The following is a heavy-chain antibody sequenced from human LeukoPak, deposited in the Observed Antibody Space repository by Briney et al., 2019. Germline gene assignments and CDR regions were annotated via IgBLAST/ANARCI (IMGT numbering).Heavy chain of an antibody. V-gene: IGHV4-34*01. CDR3: AREVHDYVWGSQHDALDI. D-gene: IGHD3-16*01. J-gene: IGHJ3*02. CDR1: GGSFSGYY. CDR2: INHSGST. Sequence: SETLSLTCAVYGGSFSGYYWSWIRQPPGKGLGWIGEINHSGSTNYNPSLKSRVTISVDTSKNQFSLKLSSVTAADTAVYYCAREVHDYVWGSQHDALDIWGQGTMVTVPS.